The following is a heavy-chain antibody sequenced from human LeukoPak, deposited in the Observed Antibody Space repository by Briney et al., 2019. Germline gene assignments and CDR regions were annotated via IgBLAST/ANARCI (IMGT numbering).Heavy chain of an antibody. D-gene: IGHD5-24*01. V-gene: IGHV3-21*01. Sequence: GGSLRLSCAASGFTFSSYSMNWVRQAPGKGLEWVSSISSSSSYIYYADSVKGRFTISRDNAKNSLYLQMNSLRAEDTAVYYCARDLVDGYNYAVYWGQGTLVTVSS. CDR2: ISSSSSYI. CDR3: ARDLVDGYNYAVY. CDR1: GFTFSSYS. J-gene: IGHJ4*02.